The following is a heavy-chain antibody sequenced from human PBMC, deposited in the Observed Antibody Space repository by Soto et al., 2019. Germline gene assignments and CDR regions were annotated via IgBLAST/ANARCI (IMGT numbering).Heavy chain of an antibody. D-gene: IGHD6-6*01. J-gene: IGHJ4*02. CDR3: AKRSCSSTFDY. Sequence: EVQLLESGGGLVQPGESLRLSCAASGFTFSSYAMSWVRQAPGKGLEWVSVISGSDDSTYYADSVKGRFTISRDNSKNTLYLTMNSLRAEDTAVYYCAKRSCSSTFDYWGQGTLVTVSS. V-gene: IGHV3-23*01. CDR2: ISGSDDST. CDR1: GFTFSSYA.